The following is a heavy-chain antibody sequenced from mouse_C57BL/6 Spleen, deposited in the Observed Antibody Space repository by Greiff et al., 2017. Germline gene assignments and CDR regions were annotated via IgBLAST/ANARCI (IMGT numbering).Heavy chain of an antibody. Sequence: VKLQQPGAELVMPGASVKLSCKASGYTLTSYWMHWVKQRPGQGLEWIGEIDPSDSYTNYNQKFKGKSTLTVDKSSSTAYMQLSSLTSEDSAVYYCARGIYDGYPHYAMDYWGQGTSVTVSS. V-gene: IGHV1-69*01. D-gene: IGHD2-3*01. J-gene: IGHJ4*01. CDR2: IDPSDSYT. CDR1: GYTLTSYW. CDR3: ARGIYDGYPHYAMDY.